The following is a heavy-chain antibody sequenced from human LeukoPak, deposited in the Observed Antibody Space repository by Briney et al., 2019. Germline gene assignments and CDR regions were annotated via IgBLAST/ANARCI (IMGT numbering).Heavy chain of an antibody. J-gene: IGHJ4*02. CDR1: GFTFSSHA. D-gene: IGHD6-13*01. CDR2: ITSGSGSNV. CDR3: ARHGSWPFDY. V-gene: IGHV3-23*01. Sequence: GGSLRLSCAASGFTFSSHAMSWVRQAPGKGLEWVSAITSGSGSNVYYTDSLKSRFTISRDNSKNTLYLQMNSLRAEDTAVYYCARHGSWPFDYWGQGTLVTVSS.